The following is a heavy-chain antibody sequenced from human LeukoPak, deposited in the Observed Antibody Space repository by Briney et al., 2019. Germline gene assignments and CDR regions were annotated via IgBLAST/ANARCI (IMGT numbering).Heavy chain of an antibody. CDR2: INHSGST. CDR1: GFTFSNYG. CDR3: ARLNSRGGWYSLGDY. J-gene: IGHJ4*02. Sequence: PGGSLRLSCAASGFTFSNYGMHWVRQPPGKGLEWIGEINHSGSTNYNPSLKSRVTISVDTSKNQFSLKLSSVTAADTAVYYCARLNSRGGWYSLGDYWGQGTLVTVSS. V-gene: IGHV4-34*01. D-gene: IGHD6-19*01.